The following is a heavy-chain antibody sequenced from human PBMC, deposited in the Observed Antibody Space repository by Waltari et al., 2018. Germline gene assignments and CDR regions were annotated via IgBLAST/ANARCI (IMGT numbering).Heavy chain of an antibody. CDR2: ILPGNSDR. Sequence: VQLVQSGADVKKPGESLKISCETSGYTFTNYWIGWVRQIPGGGLEWVGIILPGNSDRIYSPSFQGQVTSSADKSTSTAYLQWNSLQASDTAMYYCARQGLYGTENEDFDYWGQGTLVTVSS. V-gene: IGHV5-51*06. J-gene: IGHJ4*02. CDR3: ARQGLYGTENEDFDY. CDR1: GYTFTNYW. D-gene: IGHD1-1*01.